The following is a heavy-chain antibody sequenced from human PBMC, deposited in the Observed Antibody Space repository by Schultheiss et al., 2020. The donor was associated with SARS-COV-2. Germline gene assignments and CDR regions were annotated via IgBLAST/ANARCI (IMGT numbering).Heavy chain of an antibody. J-gene: IGHJ4*02. D-gene: IGHD2-8*01. CDR2: ISWNSGSI. Sequence: SLKISCAASGFTFDDYAMHWVRQAPGKGLEWVSGISWNSGSIGYADSVKGRFTISRDNAKNSLYLQMNSLRAEDTAVYYCARDGDGYCTNGVCSYFDYWGQGTLVTVSS. CDR3: ARDGDGYCTNGVCSYFDY. V-gene: IGHV3-9*01. CDR1: GFTFDDYA.